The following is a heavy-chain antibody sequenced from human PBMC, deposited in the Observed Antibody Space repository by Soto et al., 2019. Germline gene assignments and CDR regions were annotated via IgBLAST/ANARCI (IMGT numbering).Heavy chain of an antibody. CDR2: IYYSGST. CDR1: GGSISSGGYY. D-gene: IGHD3-10*01. Sequence: ASEPLSLTCTVSGGSISSGGYYWSWISQHPGKGLEWIGYIYYSGSTYYNPSLKSRVTISVDTSKNQFSLKLSSVTAADTAVYYCARDVPLYYGSGRIGYYYYGMDVWGQGTTVTVSS. J-gene: IGHJ6*02. V-gene: IGHV4-31*03. CDR3: ARDVPLYYGSGRIGYYYYGMDV.